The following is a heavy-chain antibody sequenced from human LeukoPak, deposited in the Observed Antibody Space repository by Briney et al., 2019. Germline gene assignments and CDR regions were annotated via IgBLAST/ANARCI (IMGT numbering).Heavy chain of an antibody. Sequence: ASVKVSCKASGYTFTSYYMHWVRQAPGQGLEWMGWMNPNSGNTGYAQKFQGRVTMTRNTSISTAYMELSSLRSEDTAVYYCARGGKKRAGIAAAGTPSYWGQGTLVTVSS. CDR1: GYTFTSYY. D-gene: IGHD6-13*01. J-gene: IGHJ4*02. V-gene: IGHV1-8*02. CDR3: ARGGKKRAGIAAAGTPSY. CDR2: MNPNSGNT.